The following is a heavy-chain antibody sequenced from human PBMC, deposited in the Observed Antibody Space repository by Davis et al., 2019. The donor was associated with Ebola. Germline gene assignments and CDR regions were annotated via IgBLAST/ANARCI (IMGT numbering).Heavy chain of an antibody. CDR2: IGRGSSPI. CDR3: ARDSGISGADDY. D-gene: IGHD6-13*01. CDR1: GFTFSSYS. Sequence: GESLKISCAASGFTFSSYSMTWVRQAPGKGLEWISYIGRGSSPIYYADSVKSRFTISSDNANNSLYLHMNSLGDEDTAVYYCARDSGISGADDYWGQGTLVTVSS. V-gene: IGHV3-48*02. J-gene: IGHJ4*02.